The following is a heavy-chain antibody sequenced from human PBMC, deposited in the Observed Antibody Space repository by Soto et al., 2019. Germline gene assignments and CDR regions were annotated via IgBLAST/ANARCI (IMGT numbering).Heavy chain of an antibody. Sequence: QVQLVQSGAEVKKPGSSVKVSCKASGGTFSSYTISWVRQAPGQGLEWMGRIIPILGIANYAQKFQGRVTITADKSTSTAYMELSSLRSEDTAVYYCARDGGGSTQREFDYWGQGTLVTVSS. CDR2: IIPILGIA. V-gene: IGHV1-69*08. D-gene: IGHD4-17*01. J-gene: IGHJ4*02. CDR3: ARDGGGSTQREFDY. CDR1: GGTFSSYT.